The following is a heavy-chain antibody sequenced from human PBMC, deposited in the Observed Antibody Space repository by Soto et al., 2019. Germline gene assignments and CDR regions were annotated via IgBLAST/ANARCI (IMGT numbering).Heavy chain of an antibody. Sequence: VQLQESGPGLLKASQTLSLTCTVSGATITSDGNYWSWLRQHPEKGLEWIGHIYDSGGTYFNLSLQSRLTLTVDTSKNQFSLKLTSVTAADTAVYFCPRGPGAGHEFLYWVQGALVTVSS. D-gene: IGHD3-10*01. J-gene: IGHJ4*02. V-gene: IGHV4-31*03. CDR3: PRGPGAGHEFLY. CDR1: GATITSDGNY. CDR2: IYDSGGT.